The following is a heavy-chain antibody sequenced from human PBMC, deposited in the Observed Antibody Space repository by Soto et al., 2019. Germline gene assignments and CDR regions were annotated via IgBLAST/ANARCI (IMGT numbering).Heavy chain of an antibody. Sequence: GGSLRLSCAASGFTFSSYSMNWVRQAPGKGLEWVSSISSSSSYIYYADSVKGRFTISRDNAKNSLYLQMNSLRAEDTAVYYCARDIEVAAFGFDYWGQGTLVTVSS. D-gene: IGHD2-15*01. CDR1: GFTFSSYS. CDR3: ARDIEVAAFGFDY. V-gene: IGHV3-21*01. CDR2: ISSSSSYI. J-gene: IGHJ4*02.